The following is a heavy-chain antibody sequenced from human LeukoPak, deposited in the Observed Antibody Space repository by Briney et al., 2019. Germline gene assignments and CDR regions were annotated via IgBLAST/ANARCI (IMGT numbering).Heavy chain of an antibody. J-gene: IGHJ4*02. D-gene: IGHD5-18*01. CDR2: IRYDGSNK. V-gene: IGHV3-30*02. Sequence: GGSLRLSCAASGFTFSSYGMHWVRQAPGKGLEWVAFIRYDGSNKYYADSVKGRFTISRDNSKNTLYLQMNSLRGEDTAVYYCARRATTERGHSYGLDYWGQGTLVTVSS. CDR3: ARRATTERGHSYGLDY. CDR1: GFTFSSYG.